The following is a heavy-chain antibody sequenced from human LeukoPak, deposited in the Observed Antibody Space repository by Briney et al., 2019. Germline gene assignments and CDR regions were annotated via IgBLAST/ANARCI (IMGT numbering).Heavy chain of an antibody. D-gene: IGHD5-18*01. V-gene: IGHV3-23*01. CDR3: AKDAYSYGSSDLDY. Sequence: PGGSLRLSCAASGFTFSSYDMSWVRQAPGKGLEWVSAISGSGSNTYYAAFVRGRITITRDTYEKTLYLKMNSLRAEDTAVYYCAKDAYSYGSSDLDYWGQGTLVTVSS. J-gene: IGHJ4*02. CDR1: GFTFSSYD. CDR2: ISGSGSNT.